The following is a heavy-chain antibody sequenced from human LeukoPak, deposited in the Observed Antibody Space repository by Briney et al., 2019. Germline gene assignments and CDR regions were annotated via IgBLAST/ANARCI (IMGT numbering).Heavy chain of an antibody. CDR3: ARAGDSGSLFDP. CDR1: GYTFTSYD. J-gene: IGHJ5*02. D-gene: IGHD1-26*01. Sequence: ASVKVSCKASGYTFTSYDINWVRQAIGQGLEWMGWMNPNSGNTGYAQKFQGRVTMTRNTSISTAYMELSSLRSEDTAVYYCARAGDSGSLFDPWGQGTLVTVSS. V-gene: IGHV1-8*01. CDR2: MNPNSGNT.